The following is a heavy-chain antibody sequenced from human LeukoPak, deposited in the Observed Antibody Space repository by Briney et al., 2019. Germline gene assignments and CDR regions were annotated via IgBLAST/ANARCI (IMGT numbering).Heavy chain of an antibody. V-gene: IGHV3-23*01. CDR2: IIGKGGSA. CDR3: AKIVGSRYC. J-gene: IGHJ4*02. Sequence: PGGSLRLSCSASVFTFNSFALICVPQATGKGLEGVSCIIGKGGSACYADCIKGRFTIYRDNSKNAIYLHMNSLRAEETAVYYFAKIVGSRYCWGQGNLVSV. D-gene: IGHD2-21*01. CDR1: VFTFNSFA.